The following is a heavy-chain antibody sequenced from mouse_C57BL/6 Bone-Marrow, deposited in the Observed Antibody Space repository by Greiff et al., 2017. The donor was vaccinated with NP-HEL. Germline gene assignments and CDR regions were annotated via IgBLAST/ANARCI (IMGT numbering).Heavy chain of an antibody. V-gene: IGHV5-4*01. CDR2: ISDGGSYT. CDR3: ARDYYYGSSGYFDV. CDR1: GFTFSSYA. D-gene: IGHD1-1*01. J-gene: IGHJ1*03. Sequence: EVMLVESGGGLVKPGGSLKLSCAASGFTFSSYAMSWVRQTPEKRLEWVATISDGGSYTYYPDNVKGRFTISRDNAKNNLYLQMSHLKSEDTAMYYCARDYYYGSSGYFDVWGTGTTVTVSS.